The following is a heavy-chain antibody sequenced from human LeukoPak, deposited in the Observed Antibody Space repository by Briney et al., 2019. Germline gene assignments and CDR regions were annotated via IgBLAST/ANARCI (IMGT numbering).Heavy chain of an antibody. J-gene: IGHJ5*02. CDR3: ARVGGSSRTGSKENWSDP. Sequence: ASVKVSCKASGYTFTSYGISWVRQAPGQGLEWMGWISAYNGNTNYAQKLQGRVTMTTDTSTSTAYMELRSLRSDDTAVYYCARVGGSSRTGSKENWSDPWGQGTLVTVSP. CDR1: GYTFTSYG. CDR2: ISAYNGNT. V-gene: IGHV1-18*01. D-gene: IGHD6-13*01.